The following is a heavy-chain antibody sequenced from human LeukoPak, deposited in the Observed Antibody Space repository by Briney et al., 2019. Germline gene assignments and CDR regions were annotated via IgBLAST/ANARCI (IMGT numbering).Heavy chain of an antibody. CDR2: IYYSGST. CDR1: GDSLSSFY. D-gene: IGHD4-23*01. Sequence: SETLSLTCTVSGDSLSSFYWSWIRQPPGKGLEWIGYIYYSGSTNYNPSLKSRVTISVDTTKNQFSLKLSSVTAADTAVYYCASTRVGHWFDPWGQGTLVTVSS. V-gene: IGHV4-59*12. J-gene: IGHJ5*02. CDR3: ASTRVGHWFDP.